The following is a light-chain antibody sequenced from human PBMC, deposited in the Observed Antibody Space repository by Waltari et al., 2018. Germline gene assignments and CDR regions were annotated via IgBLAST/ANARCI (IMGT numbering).Light chain of an antibody. J-gene: IGKJ1*01. CDR3: QQYNSGPRT. V-gene: IGKV3-15*01. CDR2: DAS. CDR1: QSVSSN. Sequence: ETVVTQSPATLSVSPGERATLSCRASQSVSSNLAWYQQKPGQAPRLLIYDASTRAPVIPARFSGSGSGTQFTLTISSLQSEDFAVYYCQQYNSGPRTFGQGTKVEIK.